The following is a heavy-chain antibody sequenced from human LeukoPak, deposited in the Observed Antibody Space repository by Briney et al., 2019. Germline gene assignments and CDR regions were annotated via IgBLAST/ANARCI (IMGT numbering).Heavy chain of an antibody. V-gene: IGHV4-31*03. D-gene: IGHD3-22*01. J-gene: IGHJ4*02. CDR2: IYHGGST. Sequence: SETLSLTCTVSGGSIRSTNYYWSWIRQDPAKGLEWIGYIYHGGSTYYNPALKSRVTISLDTSKTQFSLKLRSVTAADTAVYYCTRANYYDSTGYLPVVYPSDYWGQGTLVTVSS. CDR1: GGSIRSTNYY. CDR3: TRANYYDSTGYLPVVYPSDY.